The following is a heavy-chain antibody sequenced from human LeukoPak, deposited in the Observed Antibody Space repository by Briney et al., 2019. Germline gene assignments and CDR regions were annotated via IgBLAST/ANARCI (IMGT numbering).Heavy chain of an antibody. V-gene: IGHV4-4*02. D-gene: IGHD3-3*01. CDR1: GGSISSTNW. Sequence: PSETLSLTCGVSGGSISSTNWWTWIRQPPGKGLEWVGEVHLDGRTNYNPSLESRLTMSVDLSENHISLKLTSVTAADTAVYYCAREGGFYRPLDYTGQGTLVTVSS. J-gene: IGHJ4*02. CDR2: VHLDGRT. CDR3: AREGGFYRPLDY.